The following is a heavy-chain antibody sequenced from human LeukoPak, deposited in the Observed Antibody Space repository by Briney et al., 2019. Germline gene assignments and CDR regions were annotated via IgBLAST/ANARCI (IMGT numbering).Heavy chain of an antibody. CDR1: GGSFSGYY. J-gene: IGHJ4*02. V-gene: IGHV4-34*01. CDR2: INHSGST. D-gene: IGHD2-21*01. CDR3: ARGGYCGGDCYDY. Sequence: SETLSLTCAVYGGSFSGYYWSWIRQPPGRGLEWIGEINHSGSTNYNPSLKSRVTISVDTSKNQFSLKLSSVTAVDTAVYYCARGGYCGGDCYDYWGQGTLVTVSS.